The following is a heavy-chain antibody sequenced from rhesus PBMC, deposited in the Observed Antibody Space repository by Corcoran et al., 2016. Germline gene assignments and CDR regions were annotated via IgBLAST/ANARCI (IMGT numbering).Heavy chain of an antibody. D-gene: IGHD4-17*01. J-gene: IGHJ2*01. CDR3: ARTSVTPYWYFDL. V-gene: IGHV4S12*01. CDR1: GGSISRGYYY. CDR2: IYSNSEST. Sequence: QVQLQESGPGVVKPSETLSLTCAVSGGSISRGYYYWSWIRPPPGQGLEWIGGIYSNSESTNYNPSLKSRVTISKDTSKNQFSLKLSSVTTADTAVYYCARTSVTPYWYFDLWGPGTPITISS.